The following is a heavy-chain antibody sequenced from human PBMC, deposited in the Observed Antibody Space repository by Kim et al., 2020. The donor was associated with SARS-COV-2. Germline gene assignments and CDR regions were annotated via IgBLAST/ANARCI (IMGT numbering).Heavy chain of an antibody. CDR3: ARETSWGRYFDL. J-gene: IGHJ2*01. CDR1: GGSISSGGYS. CDR2: IYHTGCT. V-gene: IGHV4-30-2*01. D-gene: IGHD7-27*01. Sequence: SETLSLTCAVSGGSISSGGYSWSWIRQPQGKGREWIGYIYHTGCTYYNPSLKSRVTISVDRSKNQLTLKPSSVTAADTAVYYCARETSWGRYFDLWVRGTLLTVSS.